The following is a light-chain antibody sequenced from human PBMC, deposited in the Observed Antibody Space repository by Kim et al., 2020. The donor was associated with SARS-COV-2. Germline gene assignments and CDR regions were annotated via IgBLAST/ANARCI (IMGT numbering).Light chain of an antibody. CDR2: GAS. Sequence: LSPEKRATLSCRASQSVSSSYLAWYQQKPGQAPRLLIYGASSRATGIPDRFSGSGSGTDFTLTISRLEPEDFAVYYCQQYGSSPSTFGQGTKLEI. CDR1: QSVSSSY. CDR3: QQYGSSPST. J-gene: IGKJ2*01. V-gene: IGKV3-20*01.